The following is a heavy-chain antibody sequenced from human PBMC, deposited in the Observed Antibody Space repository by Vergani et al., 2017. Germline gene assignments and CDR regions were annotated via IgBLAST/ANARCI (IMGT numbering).Heavy chain of an antibody. CDR1: GASIRSSNYY. CDR2: IYYSGST. V-gene: IGHV4-39*01. J-gene: IGHJ2*01. CDR3: ASGKYYSDSTSHFRGRYFDV. Sequence: QLQLQESGPGLVKPSATLSLTCSVSGASIRSSNYYWGWIRQPPGKGLEWIASIYYSGSTYYNPSLKSRVTISVDTSKNLFSLRLTSVTAADTTVYYCASGKYYSDSTSHFRGRYFDVWGRGTLVTVPS. D-gene: IGHD3-16*01.